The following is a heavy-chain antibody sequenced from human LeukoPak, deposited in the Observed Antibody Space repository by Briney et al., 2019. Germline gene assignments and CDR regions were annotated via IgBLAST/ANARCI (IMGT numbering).Heavy chain of an antibody. CDR3: ARAQSLTAPAGTFANS. J-gene: IGHJ4*02. V-gene: IGHV1-2*02. D-gene: IGHD6-13*01. CDR2: INPNSGGT. CDR1: GYSLTGYL. Sequence: GAPVKVSCKASGYSLTGYLLHWVRRAPGQGFEWMGWINPNSGGTYYTQRFQGRVTMTRDTSISTAYMELSSLRSDDTAVYYCARAQSLTAPAGTFANSWGQGTLVTVSS.